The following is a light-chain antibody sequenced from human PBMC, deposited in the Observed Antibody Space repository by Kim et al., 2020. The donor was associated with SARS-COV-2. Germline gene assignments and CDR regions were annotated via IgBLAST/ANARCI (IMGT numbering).Light chain of an antibody. Sequence: EIVLTQSPATLSLSPGERATLSCRASQSVSSYLAWYQQKPGQAPRLLIYDASNRATGIPARFSGSGSGTDFTLTISSLEPEDFAVYYCQQRSNWTRSITLGQGRRLEIK. V-gene: IGKV3-11*01. CDR1: QSVSSY. CDR2: DAS. J-gene: IGKJ5*01. CDR3: QQRSNWTRSIT.